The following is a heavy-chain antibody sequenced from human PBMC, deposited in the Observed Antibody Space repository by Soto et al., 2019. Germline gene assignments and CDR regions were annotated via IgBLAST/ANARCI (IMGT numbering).Heavy chain of an antibody. V-gene: IGHV1-18*04. CDR1: GYTFTNYY. J-gene: IGHJ6*02. D-gene: IGHD6-13*01. CDR2: ISANDGNT. Sequence: ASVKVSCKASGYTFTNYYIDWVRQAPGQGLEWMGRISANDGNTTYAQKFQGRVTMTTDTSTSTAYMELRSLRSDDTAVYYCARRPYSSSWYEPLYYYYGMDVWGQGTTVTVSS. CDR3: ARRPYSSSWYEPLYYYYGMDV.